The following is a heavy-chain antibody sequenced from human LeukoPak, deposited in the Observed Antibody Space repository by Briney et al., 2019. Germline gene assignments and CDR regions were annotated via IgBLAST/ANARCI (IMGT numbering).Heavy chain of an antibody. CDR1: GFTFSSYA. Sequence: PGGSLRLSCAASGFTFSSYAMSWVRQAPGKGLEWVAVISYDGSNKYYADSVKGRFTISRDNSKNTLYLQMNSLRAEDAAVYYCARRRHSSDPYYFDYWGQGTLVTVSS. CDR2: ISYDGSNK. D-gene: IGHD6-19*01. CDR3: ARRRHSSDPYYFDY. V-gene: IGHV3-30-3*01. J-gene: IGHJ4*02.